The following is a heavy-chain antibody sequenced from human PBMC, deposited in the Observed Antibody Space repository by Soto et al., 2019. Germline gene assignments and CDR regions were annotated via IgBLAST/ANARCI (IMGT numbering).Heavy chain of an antibody. J-gene: IGHJ4*02. D-gene: IGHD6-19*01. CDR1: GFTFSSYW. CDR3: ASTSSVWKSFDY. CDR2: INSDGSST. V-gene: IGHV3-74*01. Sequence: GGSLRLSCAASGFTFSSYWMHWVRQAPGKGLVWISRINSDGSSTNYADSVKGRFTISRDNAKNTLYLQMNSLRAEDTAVYYCASTSSVWKSFDYWGRGTLVTVSS.